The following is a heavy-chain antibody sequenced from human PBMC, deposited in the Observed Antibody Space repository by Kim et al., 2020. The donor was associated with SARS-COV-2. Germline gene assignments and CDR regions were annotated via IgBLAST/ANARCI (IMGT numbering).Heavy chain of an antibody. CDR3: VKGRSSGSYSYYNDLDV. D-gene: IGHD3-10*01. CDR1: GFTFGDYG. CDR2: ISWNSDNI. Sequence: GGSLRLSCAASGFTFGDYGMHWVRQAPGKGLEWASGISWNSDNIGYADSVKGRLTISRDNAKNSLFLQMNSLSVEDTALYYCVKGRSSGSYSYYNDLDV. J-gene: IGHJ6*01. V-gene: IGHV3-9*01.